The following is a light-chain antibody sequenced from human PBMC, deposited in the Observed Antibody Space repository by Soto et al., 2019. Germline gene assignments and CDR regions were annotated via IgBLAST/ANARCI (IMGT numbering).Light chain of an antibody. J-gene: IGKJ4*01. CDR1: RAILTY. Sequence: DIHLTQSPSSLSSSLGERVTITCRASRAILTYLNWYQQKPGKAPKLLIYAASSLHSGVPSRFSGSGSGTDFPLTIRSLQPDDFATYYCQQSYSTPLTFGGGTKVDIK. CDR3: QQSYSTPLT. V-gene: IGKV1-39*01. CDR2: AAS.